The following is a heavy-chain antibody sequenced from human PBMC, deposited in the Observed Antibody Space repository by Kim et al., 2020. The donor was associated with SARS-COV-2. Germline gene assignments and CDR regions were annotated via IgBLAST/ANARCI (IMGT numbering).Heavy chain of an antibody. J-gene: IGHJ5*02. CDR2: IYYSGST. CDR1: NGSISSGNYY. V-gene: IGHV4-31*03. Sequence: SETLSLTCTVSNGSISSGNYYWSWIRQHPGKGLEWIAYIYYSGSTYYNPSLKSRVTISVDTSKNQFSLKLSSVTAADTAVYYCARRMYTTSPFDPWGQGTLVTVSS. CDR3: ARRMYTTSPFDP. D-gene: IGHD6-13*01.